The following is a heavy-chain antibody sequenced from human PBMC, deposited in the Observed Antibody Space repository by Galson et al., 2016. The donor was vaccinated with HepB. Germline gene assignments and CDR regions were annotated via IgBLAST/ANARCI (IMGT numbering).Heavy chain of an antibody. Sequence: SVKVSCKASGYAFDIHGISWLRQTPEHGLEWLGWISAYNGNSNHAQNLQGRVTLTTDTSTSTAYMELRALTSDDTAVYFCARDGAVSPSNFDSWGQGTLVAVSS. J-gene: IGHJ4*02. CDR2: ISAYNGNS. CDR1: GYAFDIHG. V-gene: IGHV1-18*04. D-gene: IGHD2-8*01. CDR3: ARDGAVSPSNFDS.